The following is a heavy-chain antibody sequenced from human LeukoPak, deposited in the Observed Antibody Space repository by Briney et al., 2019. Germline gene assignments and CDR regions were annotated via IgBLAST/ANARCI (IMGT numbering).Heavy chain of an antibody. D-gene: IGHD3-22*01. V-gene: IGHV4-59*04. Sequence: PSETLSLTCTVSGGSISSYYWSWIRQPPGKGLEWIGSIYHSGSTYYNPSLKSRVTISVDTSKNQFSLKLSSVTAADTAVYYCAQYYYDSSGSWGQGTLVTVSS. CDR2: IYHSGST. CDR3: AQYYYDSSGS. J-gene: IGHJ4*02. CDR1: GGSISSYY.